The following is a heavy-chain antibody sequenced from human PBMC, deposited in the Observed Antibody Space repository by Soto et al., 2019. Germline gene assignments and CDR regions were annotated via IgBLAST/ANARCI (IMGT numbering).Heavy chain of an antibody. CDR1: GGSVSSGSYY. V-gene: IGHV4-61*01. CDR2: IYYSGST. D-gene: IGHD3-10*01. J-gene: IGHJ4*02. Sequence: SETLCLTCPVAGGSVSSGSYYWSWIRQPPGKGLEWIGYIYYSGSTNYNPSLKSRVTISVDTSKNQFSLKLSSVTAADTAVYYCARHGYYGSAPVIDYWGQGTLVTVSS. CDR3: ARHGYYGSAPVIDY.